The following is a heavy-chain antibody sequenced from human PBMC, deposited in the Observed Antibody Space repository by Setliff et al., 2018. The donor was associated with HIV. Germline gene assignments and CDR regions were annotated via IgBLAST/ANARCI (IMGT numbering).Heavy chain of an antibody. CDR2: ISAYNGNT. D-gene: IGHD1-26*01. CDR3: ARARLQGIVTAVGPRDNCLDP. V-gene: IGHV1-18*01. J-gene: IGHJ5*02. CDR1: GYHFNSYG. Sequence: ASVKVSCKASGYHFNSYGITWVRQAPGQGLEWMGWISAYNGNTNYAPRLLGRVTMTTDTSTSTAYMELRSLTSDDTAVYYCARARLQGIVTAVGPRDNCLDPWGQGTRVTVSS.